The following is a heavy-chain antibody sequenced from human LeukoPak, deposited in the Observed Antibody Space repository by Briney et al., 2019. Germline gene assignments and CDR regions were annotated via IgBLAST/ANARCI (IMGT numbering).Heavy chain of an antibody. V-gene: IGHV3-7*01. D-gene: IGHD2-15*01. CDR3: ATSHDSAGND. Sequence: PGGSLRLSCAASGFAFSDFWMSWVRQAPGKGLEWVANIRHDGNAKNYVPSVRGRFTISRDNAKNSLYLQMNSLTVEDTAVYYCATSHDSAGNDWGQGTLVTVS. CDR1: GFAFSDFW. J-gene: IGHJ4*02. CDR2: IRHDGNAK.